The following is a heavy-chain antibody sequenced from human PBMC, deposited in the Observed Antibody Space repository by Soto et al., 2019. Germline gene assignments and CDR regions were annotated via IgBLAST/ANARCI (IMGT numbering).Heavy chain of an antibody. CDR3: VGEVGFQLIY. D-gene: IGHD2-2*01. J-gene: IGHJ4*02. CDR1: GFTFSTHS. V-gene: IGHV3-48*01. CDR2: ITSSGVT. Sequence: GGSLRLSCAASGFTFSTHSMNWVRQAPGKGLEWISYITSSGVTMYADSVKGRFTISRDNAKNSLYLQMISLRAEDTAVYFCVGEVGFQLIYWGQGTLVTVSS.